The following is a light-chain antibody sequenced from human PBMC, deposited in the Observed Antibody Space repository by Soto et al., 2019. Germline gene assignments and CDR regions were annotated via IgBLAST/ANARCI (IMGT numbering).Light chain of an antibody. Sequence: EIVLMQFPGTLSLSPGERATLSCRASQSVSSSYLAWYQQKPGQAPRLLIYGASSRATGIPDRFSGSGSGPDFTLTISRLEPEDFAVYYCQQYGNSPVTFGGGTAVEIK. V-gene: IGKV3-20*01. CDR3: QQYGNSPVT. CDR1: QSVSSSY. CDR2: GAS. J-gene: IGKJ4*01.